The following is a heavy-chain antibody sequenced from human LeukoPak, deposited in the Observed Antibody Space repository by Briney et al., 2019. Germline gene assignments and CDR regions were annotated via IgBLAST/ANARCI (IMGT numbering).Heavy chain of an antibody. J-gene: IGHJ4*02. Sequence: SETLSLTCSVSGGSLRPYYWSWIRQSPGKGVEWIGYIYYSGTTNYNPSLRSRVTISVDSSKNQFSLKLNSVTAADTAIYYCARAVSFDNWGQGTLVTVSS. CDR2: IYYSGTT. V-gene: IGHV4-59*01. CDR1: GGSLRPYY. CDR3: ARAVSFDN. D-gene: IGHD5/OR15-5a*01.